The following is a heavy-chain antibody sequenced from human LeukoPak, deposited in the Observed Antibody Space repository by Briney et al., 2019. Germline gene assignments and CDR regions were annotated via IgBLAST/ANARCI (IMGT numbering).Heavy chain of an antibody. CDR2: VYYGGST. Sequence: RPSETLSLTCTVSGGSISTYYWSWIRQPPGKGLAWIGYVYYGGSTSYSPSLKSRVTISVDTSKNQFSLKLSSVTAADTAVYYCARGRGCSGGSCYADYWGQGTLVTVS. J-gene: IGHJ4*02. D-gene: IGHD2-15*01. V-gene: IGHV4-59*01. CDR3: ARGRGCSGGSCYADY. CDR1: GGSISTYY.